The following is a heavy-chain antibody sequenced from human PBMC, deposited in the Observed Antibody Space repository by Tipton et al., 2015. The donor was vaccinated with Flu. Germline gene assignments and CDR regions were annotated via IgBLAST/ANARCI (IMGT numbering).Heavy chain of an antibody. CDR2: IYYSGST. Sequence: TLSLTCTVSGGSISSSNYYWGWIRQPPGKGLEWIGSIYYSGSTYYNPSLKSRVTISVDTSKNQVSLKLTSVTAADTAVYYCARDLVQDYRDQYFGMDVWGQGTTVTVSS. CDR1: GGSISSSNYY. D-gene: IGHD4-11*01. J-gene: IGHJ6*02. V-gene: IGHV4-39*07. CDR3: ARDLVQDYRDQYFGMDV.